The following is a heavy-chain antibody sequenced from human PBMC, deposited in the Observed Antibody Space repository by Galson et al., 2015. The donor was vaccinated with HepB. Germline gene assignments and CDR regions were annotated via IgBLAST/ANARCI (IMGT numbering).Heavy chain of an antibody. CDR2: ICIGYSII. CDR1: GFTFSDYC. V-gene: IGHV3-11*01. D-gene: IGHD6-25*01. Sequence: SLRLSCAASGFTFSDYCMSWIRLAPGKGLEWVSYICIGYSIIYYADPVKGRFTISNDNVKNSLYLQMNILRAEDTAVYFCARAALGWFDPWGQGTLVTVSS. CDR3: ARAALGWFDP. J-gene: IGHJ5*02.